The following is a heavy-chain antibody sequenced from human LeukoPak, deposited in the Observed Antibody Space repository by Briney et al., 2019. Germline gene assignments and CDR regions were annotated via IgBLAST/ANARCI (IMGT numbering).Heavy chain of an antibody. V-gene: IGHV3-15*01. CDR3: TTSNLITIFGVVDY. J-gene: IGHJ4*02. CDR1: GFTFSNAW. Sequence: PGGSLRLSCAASGFTFSNAWMSWVRPAPGKGLEWVGRIKSKTDGGTTDYAAPVKGRFTISRDDSKNTLYLQMNSLKTEDTAVYYCTTSNLITIFGVVDYWGQGTLVTVSS. D-gene: IGHD3-3*01. CDR2: IKSKTDGGTT.